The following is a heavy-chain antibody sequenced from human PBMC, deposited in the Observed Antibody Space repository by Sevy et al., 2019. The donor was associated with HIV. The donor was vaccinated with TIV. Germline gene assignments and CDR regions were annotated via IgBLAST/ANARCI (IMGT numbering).Heavy chain of an antibody. CDR3: ARRFSCGGDCYYLDY. D-gene: IGHD2-21*02. CDR1: GFTFSNYD. V-gene: IGHV3-30-3*01. CDR2: ISHDGNYK. Sequence: GGSLRLSCAASGFTFSNYDMHWVRQAPGKGLEWVAVISHDGNYKNYADSVKVRFTISRDDFKNTLYLQMSSLRPEDKAVYFCARRFSCGGDCYYLDYWGQGALVTVSS. J-gene: IGHJ4*02.